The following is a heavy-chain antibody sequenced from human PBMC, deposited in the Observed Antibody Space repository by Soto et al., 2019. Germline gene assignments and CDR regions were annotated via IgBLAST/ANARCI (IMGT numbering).Heavy chain of an antibody. CDR1: GGSFANYY. Sequence: PSETLSLTCAVYGGSFANYYWNWIRQPPGKGLEWIGYIYYSGSTNYNPSLKSRVTISVDTSKNQFSLKLSSVTAADTAVYYCARINNLGRVVAHFDYWGQGTLVTVSS. V-gene: IGHV4-59*01. CDR2: IYYSGST. D-gene: IGHD2-15*01. J-gene: IGHJ4*02. CDR3: ARINNLGRVVAHFDY.